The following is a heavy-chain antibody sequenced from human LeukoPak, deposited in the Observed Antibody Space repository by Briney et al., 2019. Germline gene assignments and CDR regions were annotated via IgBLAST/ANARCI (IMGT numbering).Heavy chain of an antibody. Sequence: SETLSLTCTVSGGSISSYYWSWIRQPPGKGLEWIGYIYYSGSTNYNPSLKSRVTISVDTSKNQFSLKLSSVTAADTAVYYCARAIIAAAGTGGFDYWGQGTLVTVSS. J-gene: IGHJ4*02. CDR3: ARAIIAAAGTGGFDY. CDR2: IYYSGST. D-gene: IGHD6-13*01. V-gene: IGHV4-59*01. CDR1: GGSISSYY.